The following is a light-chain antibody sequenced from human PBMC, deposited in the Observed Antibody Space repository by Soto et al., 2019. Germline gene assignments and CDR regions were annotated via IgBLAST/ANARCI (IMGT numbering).Light chain of an antibody. Sequence: EIVLTQSPATLSLSPGERATLSCRASQSVSNFLAWYQQKPGQAPRLLIYDAANRAAGIPGRFSGSGSGTDFTLTISSLEPEDSACDYCQQRKNWSLTFGGGTKVEI. CDR1: QSVSNF. J-gene: IGKJ4*01. V-gene: IGKV3-11*01. CDR3: QQRKNWSLT. CDR2: DAA.